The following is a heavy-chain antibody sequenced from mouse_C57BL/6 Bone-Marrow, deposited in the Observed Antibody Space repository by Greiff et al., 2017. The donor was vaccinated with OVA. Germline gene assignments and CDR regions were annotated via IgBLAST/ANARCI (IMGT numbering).Heavy chain of an antibody. Sequence: QVQLQQPGAELVKPGASVKLSCEASGYTFTSYWMHWVKQRPGQGLEWIGMIHPNSGSTKYNEKFKSKATLTVDKSSSTAYMQLSSLTSDDSAVYYCARSSYDGYYSDYWGQGTTLTVSS. CDR1: GYTFTSYW. CDR3: ARSSYDGYYSDY. J-gene: IGHJ2*01. D-gene: IGHD2-3*01. CDR2: IHPNSGST. V-gene: IGHV1-64*01.